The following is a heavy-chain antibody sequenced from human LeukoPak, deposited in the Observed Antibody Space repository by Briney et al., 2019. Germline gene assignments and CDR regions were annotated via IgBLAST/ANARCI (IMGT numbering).Heavy chain of an antibody. J-gene: IGHJ3*02. CDR3: ASTGPDTAMADDAFDI. D-gene: IGHD5-18*01. CDR1: GGTFSSYA. V-gene: IGHV1-69*04. CDR2: IIPILCIA. Sequence: SVKVSCKASGGTFSSYAISWVRQAPGQGLEWMGRIIPILCIANYAQKFQGRVTITADKSASTAYMELRSLRSEDTAVYYCASTGPDTAMADDAFDIWGQGTMVTVSS.